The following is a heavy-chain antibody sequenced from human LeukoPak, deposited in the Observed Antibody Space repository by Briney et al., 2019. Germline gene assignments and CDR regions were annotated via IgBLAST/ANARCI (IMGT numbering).Heavy chain of an antibody. CDR1: GGSISSYY. CDR2: IYYTGST. J-gene: IGHJ4*02. V-gene: IGHV4-59*08. D-gene: IGHD3-10*01. CDR3: ARAHGDGKELLWFGEPSYYFDY. Sequence: PSETLSLTCTVSGGSISSYYWSWIRQPPGKGLEWIGYIYYTGSTNYNPSLKSRVTISVDTSKNQFSLNLSSVTAADTAVYYCARAHGDGKELLWFGEPSYYFDYWGQGTLVTVSS.